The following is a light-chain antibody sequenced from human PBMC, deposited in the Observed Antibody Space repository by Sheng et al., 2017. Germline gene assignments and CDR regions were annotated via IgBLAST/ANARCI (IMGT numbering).Light chain of an antibody. CDR2: AAS. Sequence: EGVLTQSPGTLSLSPGERATISCRTTESVSGMAWYQQKPGQAPRLLIFAASRRAAGVPERFSGSGHSTDFTLTISRLEPEDFAVYYCQQYDSPYTFGPGTTVDFK. V-gene: IGKV3-20*01. J-gene: IGKJ3*01. CDR3: QQYDSPYT. CDR1: ESVSG.